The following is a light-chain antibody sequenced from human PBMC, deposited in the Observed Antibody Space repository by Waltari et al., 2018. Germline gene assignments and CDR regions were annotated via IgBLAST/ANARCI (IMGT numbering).Light chain of an antibody. V-gene: IGLV2-14*01. Sequence: QSALTQPASVSGSPGQSITISCSGTSSDVGGFNYVSRYQQHPGKVPKLMIYEVSNRPSGVSNRFSGSKSGNTASLTISGLQAEDEADYYCSSHTSAGTVFGGGTKLTVL. CDR1: SSDVGGFNY. CDR2: EVS. J-gene: IGLJ3*02. CDR3: SSHTSAGTV.